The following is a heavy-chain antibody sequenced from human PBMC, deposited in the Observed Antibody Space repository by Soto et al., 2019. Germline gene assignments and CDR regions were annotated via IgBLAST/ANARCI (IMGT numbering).Heavy chain of an antibody. Sequence: QVQLVESGGGVVQPGRSLRLSCAASGFTFSSYAMHWVRQAPGKGLEWVAVISFDGSNKYYAGSVKGRFTISRDNSKNTLYLQMNSLRAEDTAVYYCARDWSNYVGSYYGMDVWGQGTTSPSP. J-gene: IGHJ6*02. CDR3: ARDWSNYVGSYYGMDV. CDR1: GFTFSSYA. V-gene: IGHV3-30-3*01. D-gene: IGHD4-4*01. CDR2: ISFDGSNK.